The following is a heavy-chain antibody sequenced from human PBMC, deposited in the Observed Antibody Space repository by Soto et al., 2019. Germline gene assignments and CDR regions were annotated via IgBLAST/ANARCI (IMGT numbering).Heavy chain of an antibody. Sequence: QVQLVESGGGVVQSGRSLRLSCAASGFDFKAYGMHWVRQAPGKGLEWVALISYDGANKQYGDPVKGRFTISRDTSINTLYLQMDSLRADDTAVYWCAKYLEGYTVTGYSSGLDVWGQGTTVTV. J-gene: IGHJ6*02. CDR2: ISYDGANK. CDR3: AKYLEGYTVTGYSSGLDV. V-gene: IGHV3-30*18. CDR1: GFDFKAYG. D-gene: IGHD2-2*02.